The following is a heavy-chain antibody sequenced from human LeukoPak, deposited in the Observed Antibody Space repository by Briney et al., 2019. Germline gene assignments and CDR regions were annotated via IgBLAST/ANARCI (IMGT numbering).Heavy chain of an antibody. CDR2: ISYDGSNK. CDR1: GFTFSSYG. CDR3: AKGRMATISNFDY. J-gene: IGHJ4*02. V-gene: IGHV3-30*18. D-gene: IGHD5-24*01. Sequence: PGGSLRLSCAASGFTFSSYGMHWVRQAPGKGLEWVAVISYDGSNKYYADSVKGRFTISRDNSKNTLYLQMNSLRAEDTAVYYCAKGRMATISNFDYWGQGTLVTVSS.